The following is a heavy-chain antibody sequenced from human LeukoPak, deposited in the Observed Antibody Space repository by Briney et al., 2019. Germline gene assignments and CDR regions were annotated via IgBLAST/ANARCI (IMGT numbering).Heavy chain of an antibody. V-gene: IGHV3-48*03. CDR1: GFTFSSYE. D-gene: IGHD2-2*01. J-gene: IGHJ6*04. Sequence: GGSLRLSCAASGFTFSSYEMNWVRQAPGKGLEWVSYISSGGSTIYYADSVKGRFTISRDNAKNSLYLQMNSLRAEDTAVYYCARVERDCSSTSCYVLGYYYYYGMDVWGKGTTVTVSS. CDR2: ISSGGSTI. CDR3: ARVERDCSSTSCYVLGYYYYYGMDV.